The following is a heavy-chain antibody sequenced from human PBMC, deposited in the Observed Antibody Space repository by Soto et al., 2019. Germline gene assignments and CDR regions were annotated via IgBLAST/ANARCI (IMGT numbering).Heavy chain of an antibody. CDR3: AKDQRSGLGYCSGGRCYSIHY. Sequence: GGSLRLSCAASGFTFSSYGMHWVRQAPGKGLEWVAVISYDGSNKYYADSVKGRFTISRDNSKNTLYLQMNSLRAEDKAVYYCAKDQRSGLGYCSGGRCYSIHYWGQGNLVTVSS. CDR2: ISYDGSNK. CDR1: GFTFSSYG. V-gene: IGHV3-30*18. D-gene: IGHD2-15*01. J-gene: IGHJ4*02.